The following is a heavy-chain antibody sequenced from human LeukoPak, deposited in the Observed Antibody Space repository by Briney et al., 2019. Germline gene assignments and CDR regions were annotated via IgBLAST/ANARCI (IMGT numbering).Heavy chain of an antibody. D-gene: IGHD5-24*01. V-gene: IGHV3-48*03. CDR1: GFTFSSYE. Sequence: PGGSLRLSCAASGFTFSSYEMNWVRQAPGKGLEWVSYISSSGSTIYYADSVKGRFTISRDNAKISLYLQMNSLRAEDTAVYYCARVTRRRDGYNYGDYWGKGTLVTVSS. J-gene: IGHJ4*02. CDR3: ARVTRRRDGYNYGDY. CDR2: ISSSGSTI.